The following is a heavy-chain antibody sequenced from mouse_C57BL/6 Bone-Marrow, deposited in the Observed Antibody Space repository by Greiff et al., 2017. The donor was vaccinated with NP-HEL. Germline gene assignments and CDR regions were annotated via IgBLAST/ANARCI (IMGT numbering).Heavy chain of an antibody. CDR3: ARGPDYYGSSYGYFDV. CDR2: IYPGSGST. D-gene: IGHD1-1*01. J-gene: IGHJ1*03. CDR1: GYTFTSYW. Sequence: QVQLQQPGAELVKPGASVKMSCKASGYTFTSYWITWVKQRPGQGLEWIGDIYPGSGSTNYNEKFKSKATLTVDTSSSTAYMQLSSLTSEDAAVYYCARGPDYYGSSYGYFDVWGTGTTVTVSS. V-gene: IGHV1-55*01.